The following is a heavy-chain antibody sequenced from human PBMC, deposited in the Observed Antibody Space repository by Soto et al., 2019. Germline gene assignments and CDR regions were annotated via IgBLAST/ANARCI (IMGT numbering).Heavy chain of an antibody. CDR2: INPSGGST. Sequence: AAGKVTCEATGYTFPSHYMHWVRQAPGQGLEWMGIINPSGGSTSYAQKFQGRVTMTRDTSTSTVYMELSSLRSEDTAVYYGGGSPPYYDPWSAYFTCSFDDWG. J-gene: IGHJ4*01. V-gene: IGHV1-46*03. CDR3: GGSPPYYDPWSAYFTCSFDD. CDR1: GYTFPSHY. D-gene: IGHD3-3*01.